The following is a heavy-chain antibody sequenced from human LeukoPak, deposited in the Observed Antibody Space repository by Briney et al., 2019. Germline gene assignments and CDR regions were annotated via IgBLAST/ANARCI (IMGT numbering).Heavy chain of an antibody. CDR2: INHSGST. J-gene: IGHJ6*03. V-gene: IGHV4-34*01. CDR1: GGSFSGYY. D-gene: IGHD4-17*01. Sequence: SETLSLTCVVYGGSFSGYYWSWIRQPPGKGLEWIGEINHSGSTNCNPSLKSRVTISVDTSKNQFSLKLSSVTAADTAVYYCARAGTTVTTYYYYYYMDVWGKGTTVTVSS. CDR3: ARAGTTVTTYYYYYYMDV.